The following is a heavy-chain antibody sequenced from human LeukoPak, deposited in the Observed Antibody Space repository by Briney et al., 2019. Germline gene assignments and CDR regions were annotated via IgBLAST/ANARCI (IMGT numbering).Heavy chain of an antibody. Sequence: EASVKVSCKASGYTFTGYYMHWVRQAPGQGLEWMGWINPNSGGTNYAQKFQGRITMTRDTSISTAYMELSRLRSDDTAVYYCARVPAKYYDILTGPSYNWFDPWGQGTLVTVSS. J-gene: IGHJ5*02. CDR2: INPNSGGT. D-gene: IGHD3-9*01. CDR3: ARVPAKYYDILTGPSYNWFDP. CDR1: GYTFTGYY. V-gene: IGHV1-2*02.